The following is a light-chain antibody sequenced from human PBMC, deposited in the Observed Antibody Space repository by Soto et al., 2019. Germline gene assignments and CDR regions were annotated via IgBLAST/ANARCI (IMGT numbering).Light chain of an antibody. V-gene: IGKV3-20*01. Sequence: EIVVTQSPGTLSLSPGERATLSCRASQSVSSSYLAWYQQKPGQAPRLLIYGASSMATGIPDRFSGSGSRTDFTLTISLLEPEDFAVYYCQQYGSSPITFGQGTRLEIK. CDR3: QQYGSSPIT. J-gene: IGKJ5*01. CDR2: GAS. CDR1: QSVSSSY.